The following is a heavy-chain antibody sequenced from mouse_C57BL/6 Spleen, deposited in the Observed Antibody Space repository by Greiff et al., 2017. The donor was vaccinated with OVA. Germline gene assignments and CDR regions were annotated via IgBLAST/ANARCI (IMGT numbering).Heavy chain of an antibody. CDR3: ARGPDRYFDY. V-gene: IGHV1-59*01. CDR1: GYTFTSYW. J-gene: IGHJ2*01. D-gene: IGHD3-2*01. CDR2: IAPSDSYT. Sequence: QVQLQQPGAELVRPGTSVKLSCKASGYTFTSYWMHWVKQRPGQGLEWIGVIAPSDSYTNYNQKFKGKATLTVDTSSSTAYMQLSSLTSEDSAVYYCARGPDRYFDYWGQGTTLTVSS.